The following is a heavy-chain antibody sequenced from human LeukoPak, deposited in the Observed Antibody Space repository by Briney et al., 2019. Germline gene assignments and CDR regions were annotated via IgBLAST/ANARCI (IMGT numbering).Heavy chain of an antibody. D-gene: IGHD6-13*01. V-gene: IGHV3-30*04. CDR2: ISYDGSNK. CDR1: GFTFSSYA. CDR3: ARDSGVSSSWPYYYYYMDV. Sequence: PGRSLRLSCSASGFTFSSYAMHWVRQAPGKGLEWVAVISYDGSNKKYADSVKGRFTISRDNSKNTLYLQMNSLRAEDTAVYYCARDSGVSSSWPYYYYYMDVWGKGTTVTVSS. J-gene: IGHJ6*03.